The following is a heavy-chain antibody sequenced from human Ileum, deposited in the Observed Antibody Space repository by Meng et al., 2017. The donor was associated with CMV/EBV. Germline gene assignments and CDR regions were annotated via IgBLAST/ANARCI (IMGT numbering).Heavy chain of an antibody. V-gene: IGHV3-23*01. CDR2: ISSSGAST. Sequence: GGSLRLSCAASGFTFSNYAMSWVRQAPGKGLEWVSGISSSGASTYYAESVEGRFTISRDNSKNTLYLQMSSLRAEDAALYYCATSGDYFRPDHWGQGTLVTVSS. D-gene: IGHD3-22*01. CDR1: GFTFSNYA. CDR3: ATSGDYFRPDH. J-gene: IGHJ4*02.